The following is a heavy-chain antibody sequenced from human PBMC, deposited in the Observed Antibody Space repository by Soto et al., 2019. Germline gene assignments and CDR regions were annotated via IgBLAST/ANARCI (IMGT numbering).Heavy chain of an antibody. J-gene: IGHJ4*02. CDR1: GYIFSSYG. Sequence: QIHLVQSGGEVKKPGASVKVSCKASGYIFSSYGITWVRQAPGQGLEWLGWISAYNGNTNYAQKFQGRVTMTTDTSTSTAYMELRSLRSDDTAMYYCARDLRPYYYDSRVESDYRGQGTVVTVPS. D-gene: IGHD3-22*01. CDR3: ARDLRPYYYDSRVESDY. V-gene: IGHV1-18*01. CDR2: ISAYNGNT.